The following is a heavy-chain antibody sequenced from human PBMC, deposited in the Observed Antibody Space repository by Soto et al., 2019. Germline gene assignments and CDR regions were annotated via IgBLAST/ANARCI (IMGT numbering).Heavy chain of an antibody. Sequence: EVKLLESGGALVQPGGSLRLSCEASGFTFIDHDMSWVRQAPGKGLEWVSSITVGGAQKDYGQSVKGRFTISGDNSNDPLFLQLDSLRLEDKAIYHCARMPGGGWQRFFDYWGQGTVVTVSS. J-gene: IGHJ4*02. D-gene: IGHD5-12*01. V-gene: IGHV3-23*01. CDR3: ARMPGGGWQRFFDY. CDR1: GFTFIDHD. CDR2: ITVGGAQK.